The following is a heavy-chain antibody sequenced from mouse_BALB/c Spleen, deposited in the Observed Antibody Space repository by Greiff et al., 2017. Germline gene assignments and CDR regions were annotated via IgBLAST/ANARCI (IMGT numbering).Heavy chain of an antibody. V-gene: IGHV2-9*02. CDR2: IWAGGST. CDR3: ARDSGSSFHWYFDV. J-gene: IGHJ1*01. D-gene: IGHD1-1*01. Sequence: VQLVESGPGLVAPSQSLSITCTVSGFSLTSYGVHWVRQPPGKGLEWLGVIWAGGSTNYNSALMSRLSISKDNSKSQVFLKMNSLQTDDTAMYYCARDSGSSFHWYFDVWGAGTTVTVSS. CDR1: GFSLTSYG.